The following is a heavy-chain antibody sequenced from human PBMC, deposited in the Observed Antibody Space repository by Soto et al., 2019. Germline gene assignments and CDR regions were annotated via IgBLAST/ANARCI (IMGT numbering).Heavy chain of an antibody. J-gene: IGHJ1*01. Sequence: PGGSLRLSCAASVFTVSSNYMSGVRQAPGKGLEWVSVIYSGGSTYYADSVKGRFTISRHNSKNTLYLQMNSLRAEDTAVYYCARGEWNEYFQHWGQGTLVTVSS. CDR1: VFTVSSNY. CDR3: ARGEWNEYFQH. V-gene: IGHV3-53*04. CDR2: IYSGGST. D-gene: IGHD1-1*01.